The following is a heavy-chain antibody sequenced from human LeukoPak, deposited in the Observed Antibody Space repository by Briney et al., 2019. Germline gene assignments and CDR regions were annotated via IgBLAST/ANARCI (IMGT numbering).Heavy chain of an antibody. CDR2: IDPSDSYT. CDR1: GYSFTSYW. CDR3: ARHGHCSGGSCSNWFDP. J-gene: IGHJ5*02. D-gene: IGHD2-15*01. Sequence: GESLKISCKGSGYSFTSYWISWVRQMPGKGLEWMGRIDPSDSYTNYSPSFQGHVTISADKSISTAYLQWSSLKASDTAMYYCARHGHCSGGSCSNWFDPWGQGTLVTVSS. V-gene: IGHV5-10-1*01.